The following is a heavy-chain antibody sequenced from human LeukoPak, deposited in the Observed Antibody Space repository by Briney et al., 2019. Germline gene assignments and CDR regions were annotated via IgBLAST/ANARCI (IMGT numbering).Heavy chain of an antibody. D-gene: IGHD1-26*01. CDR1: GGSISRYY. J-gene: IGHJ1*01. V-gene: IGHV4-59*01. CDR3: ARMSGSYPSEYFQH. CDR2: IHYSGNT. Sequence: PSETLSLTCTVSGGSISRYYWIWIRQPPGKGLEWMGYIHYSGNTNYSPSLKSRVTISVDTSKNQFSLKLSSVTAADTAVYYCARMSGSYPSEYFQHWGQGTLVTVSS.